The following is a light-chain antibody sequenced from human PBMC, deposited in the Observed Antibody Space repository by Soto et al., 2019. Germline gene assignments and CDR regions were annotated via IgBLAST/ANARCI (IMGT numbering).Light chain of an antibody. J-gene: IGKJ4*01. CDR3: QQYNDGLT. CDR2: DAS. Sequence: EIVMTQSPATLSVSPGERATLSCRASQSVSSNLAWYHQKPGQAPRLIIYDASTWATGIPARLSSSGSGTEFTLTISSLQSEEFAVYYCQQYNDGLTFGGGTKVEVK. V-gene: IGKV3-15*01. CDR1: QSVSSN.